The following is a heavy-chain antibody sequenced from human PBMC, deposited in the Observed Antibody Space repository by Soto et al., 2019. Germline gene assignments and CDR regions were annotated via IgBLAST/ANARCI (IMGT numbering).Heavy chain of an antibody. V-gene: IGHV3-15*07. CDR1: GFTFSNAW. CDR2: IKSKTDGGTT. Sequence: EVQLVESGGGLVKPGGSLRLSCAASGFTFSNAWMNWVRQAPGKGLEWVGRIKSKTDGGTTDYAAPVKGRFTISRDDSKNTLYLQMNSLKTEDTAVYYCTTDEPATVVTPPDYWGQGTLVTVSS. D-gene: IGHD4-17*01. J-gene: IGHJ4*02. CDR3: TTDEPATVVTPPDY.